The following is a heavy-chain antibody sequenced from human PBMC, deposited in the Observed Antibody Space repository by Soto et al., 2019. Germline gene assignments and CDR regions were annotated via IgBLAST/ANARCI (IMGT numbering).Heavy chain of an antibody. D-gene: IGHD3-10*01. V-gene: IGHV4-59*01. CDR1: GDSISRYY. J-gene: IGHJ6*02. Sequence: QVQLQESGPGLVKPSETLSLTCTVSGDSISRYYWSWIRLSPGKGLEWIGYIYYSGETNYNPSVNSRVTISVDRTQNQFSLKLSSVTAADTAVYYCARDQGGEFLKGSGMDVWGQGTTVTVSS. CDR2: IYYSGET. CDR3: ARDQGGEFLKGSGMDV.